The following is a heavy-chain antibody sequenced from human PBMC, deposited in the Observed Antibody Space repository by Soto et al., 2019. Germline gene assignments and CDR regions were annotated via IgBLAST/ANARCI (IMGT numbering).Heavy chain of an antibody. CDR3: ARDYDSSGDY. D-gene: IGHD3-22*01. V-gene: IGHV4-39*01. J-gene: IGHJ4*02. Sequence: QLQLQESGPGLVKPSETLSLTCTVSGGSISSSSYYWDWIRQPPGKGLEWIGSIYYSGSTYYNPSLKSRVTISVDTSKNQFSLKLISVTAADTAVYYCARDYDSSGDYWGQGTLVTVSS. CDR1: GGSISSSSYY. CDR2: IYYSGST.